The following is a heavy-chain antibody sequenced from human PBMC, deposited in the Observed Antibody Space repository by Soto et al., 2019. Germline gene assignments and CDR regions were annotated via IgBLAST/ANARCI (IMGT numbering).Heavy chain of an antibody. D-gene: IGHD5-12*01. Sequence: QLQLQESGPGLVKPSETLSLTCTVSGGSISSSSYYWGWIRQPPGKGLEWIGSIYYSGSTYYNPSLKSRVTISVDTSKNQFSLKLSSVTAADTAVYYCARLGYSGYFDYWGQGTLVTVSS. CDR2: IYYSGST. CDR3: ARLGYSGYFDY. V-gene: IGHV4-39*01. CDR1: GGSISSSSYY. J-gene: IGHJ4*02.